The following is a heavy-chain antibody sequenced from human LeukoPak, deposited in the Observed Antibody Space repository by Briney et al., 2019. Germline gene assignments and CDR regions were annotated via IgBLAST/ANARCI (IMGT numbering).Heavy chain of an antibody. CDR3: ARDFATPEDRVVDY. Sequence: GGSLRLSCAASGSGFTFNNYAMHWVRQAPGKGLEWVAVISYDGIAKYYADSVKGRFTISRDNSKNTLYVQMSSLRAEDTAIYYCARDFATPEDRVVDYWGQGTLVTVSS. V-gene: IGHV3-30*04. CDR2: ISYDGIAK. J-gene: IGHJ4*02. CDR1: GSGFTFNNYA. D-gene: IGHD2-15*01.